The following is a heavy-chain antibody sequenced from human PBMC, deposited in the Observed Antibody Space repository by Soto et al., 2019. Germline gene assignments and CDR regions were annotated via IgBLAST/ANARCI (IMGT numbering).Heavy chain of an antibody. J-gene: IGHJ3*02. CDR2: ISAYNGNT. CDR1: GYTFTIYG. D-gene: IGHD4-17*01. Sequence: ASVKVSCKASGYTFTIYGISWVRQAPGQGLEWMGWISAYNGNTNYAQKLQGRVTMTTDTSTSTAYMELRSLRSDDTAVYYCALQGAYGDYDAFDIWGQGTMVTVSS. CDR3: ALQGAYGDYDAFDI. V-gene: IGHV1-18*01.